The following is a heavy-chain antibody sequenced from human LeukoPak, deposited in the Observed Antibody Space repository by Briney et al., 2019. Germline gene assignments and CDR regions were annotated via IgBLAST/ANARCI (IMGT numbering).Heavy chain of an antibody. J-gene: IGHJ4*02. CDR1: GFTVSSNS. D-gene: IGHD4/OR15-4a*01. V-gene: IGHV3-53*01. CDR2: IYSDNT. CDR3: ARRAGAYSHPYDY. Sequence: GRSLRLSCTVSGFTVSSNSMSWVRQAPGKGLEWVSFIYSDNTHYSDSVKGRFTISRDNSKNTLYLQMNSLRAEDTAVYYCARRAGAYSHPYDYWGQGTLVTVPS.